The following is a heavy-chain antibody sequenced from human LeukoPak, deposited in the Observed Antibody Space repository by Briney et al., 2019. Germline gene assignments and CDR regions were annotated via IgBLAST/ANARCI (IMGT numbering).Heavy chain of an antibody. CDR3: ARDLGYSSGWYVESYFDY. D-gene: IGHD6-19*01. CDR2: ISSSGSTI. V-gene: IGHV3-48*03. CDR1: GFTFSSYE. J-gene: IGHJ4*02. Sequence: GGSLRLSCAASGFTFSSYEMNWVRQAPGKGLEWVSYISSSGSTIYYADSVKGRFTISRDNAKNSLYLQMNSLRAEDTAVYYCARDLGYSSGWYVESYFDYWGQGTLVTVSS.